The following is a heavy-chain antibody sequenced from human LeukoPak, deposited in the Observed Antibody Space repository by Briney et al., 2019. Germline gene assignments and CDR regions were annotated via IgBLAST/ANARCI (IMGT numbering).Heavy chain of an antibody. CDR3: ARATNYWHTLIEF. V-gene: IGHV3-21*01. CDR1: GFTFTTYD. Sequence: GGSLRLSCSASGFTFTTYDMTWVRQAPGEGLEWVSTISRSSNYIYYADSVKSRFTISRDNAKNSLYLQMNSLRAEDTAVYYCARATNYWHTLIEFWGQGTLVTVSP. CDR2: ISRSSNYI. D-gene: IGHD5-24*01. J-gene: IGHJ4*02.